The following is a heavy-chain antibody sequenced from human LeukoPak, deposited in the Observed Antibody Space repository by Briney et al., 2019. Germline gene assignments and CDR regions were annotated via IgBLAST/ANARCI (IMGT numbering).Heavy chain of an antibody. CDR2: ISSSSSYI. CDR1: GFTFSSYS. J-gene: IGHJ4*02. V-gene: IGHV3-21*01. Sequence: PGGSLRLSCAASGFTFSSYSMNWVRQAPGKGLEWVSSISSSSSYIYYADSVKGRFTISRDNAKNSLYLQMNSLRAEDTAAYYCARSYYDSSGYWCYWGQGTLVTVSS. CDR3: ARSYYDSSGYWCY. D-gene: IGHD3-22*01.